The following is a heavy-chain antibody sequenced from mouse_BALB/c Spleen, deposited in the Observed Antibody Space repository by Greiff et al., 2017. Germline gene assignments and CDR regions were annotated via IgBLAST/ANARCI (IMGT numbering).Heavy chain of an antibody. D-gene: IGHD2-14*01. J-gene: IGHJ4*01. Sequence: VQLKESGPELVKPGASVKMSCKASGYTFTSYVMHWVKQKPGQGLEWIGYINPYNDGTKYNEKFKGKATLTSDKSSSTAYMELSSLTSEDSAVYYCASNNYRYDRVGDYGGQGTSVTVSS. CDR1: GYTFTSYV. CDR2: INPYNDGT. CDR3: ASNNYRYDRVGDY. V-gene: IGHV1-14*01.